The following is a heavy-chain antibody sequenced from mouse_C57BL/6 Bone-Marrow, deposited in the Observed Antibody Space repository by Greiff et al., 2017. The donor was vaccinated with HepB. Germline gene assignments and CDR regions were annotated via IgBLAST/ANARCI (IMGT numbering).Heavy chain of an antibody. J-gene: IGHJ3*01. D-gene: IGHD1-1*01. Sequence: QVQLKESGAELARPGASVKLSCKASGYTFTSYGISWVKQRTGQGLEWIGEIYPRSGNTYYNEKFKGKATLTADKSSSTAYMELRSLTSEDSAVYFCARRGGSGAYWGQGTLVTVSA. CDR3: ARRGGSGAY. V-gene: IGHV1-81*01. CDR1: GYTFTSYG. CDR2: IYPRSGNT.